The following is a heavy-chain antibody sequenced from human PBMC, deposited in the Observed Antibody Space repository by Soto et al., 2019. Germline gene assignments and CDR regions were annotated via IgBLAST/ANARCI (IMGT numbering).Heavy chain of an antibody. J-gene: IGHJ5*02. Sequence: GGSLRLSCSASGFTFSEYSMHWVRQAPGKGLQYVSTISSDGDITYYADSVKGRFTISRDNSKNTLYLQMNSLRPEDTAVYYCVKVSTFYDILTGYYSTNFFDPWGQGALVTVSS. D-gene: IGHD3-9*01. CDR1: GFTFSEYS. CDR3: VKVSTFYDILTGYYSTNFFDP. V-gene: IGHV3-64D*06. CDR2: ISSDGDIT.